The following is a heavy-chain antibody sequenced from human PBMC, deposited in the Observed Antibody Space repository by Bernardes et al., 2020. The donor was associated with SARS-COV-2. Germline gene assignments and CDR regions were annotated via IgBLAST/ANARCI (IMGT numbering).Heavy chain of an antibody. CDR1: GGSISSSSYY. D-gene: IGHD2-2*01. J-gene: IGHJ3*02. CDR2: IYYSGST. CDR3: ARYQLLRGNDAFDI. Sequence: SETLSLTCTVSGGSISSSSYYWGWIRQPPGKGLEWIGSIYYSGSTYYNPSLKSRVTISVDTSKNQFSLKLSSVTAADTAVYYCARYQLLRGNDAFDIWGQGTMVTVSS. V-gene: IGHV4-39*01.